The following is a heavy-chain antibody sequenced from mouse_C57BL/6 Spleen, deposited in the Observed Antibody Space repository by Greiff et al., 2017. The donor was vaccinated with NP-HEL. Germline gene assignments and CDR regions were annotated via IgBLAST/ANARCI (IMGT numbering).Heavy chain of an antibody. Sequence: QVQLKESGAELVRPGASVTLSCKASGYTFTDYEMHWVKQTPVHGLEWIGAIDPETGGTAYNQKFKGKAILTADKSSSTAYTELRSLTSEDSAVYYCTRDDDYDPAWFAYWGQGTLVTVSA. J-gene: IGHJ3*01. CDR3: TRDDDYDPAWFAY. CDR1: GYTFTDYE. V-gene: IGHV1-15*01. CDR2: IDPETGGT. D-gene: IGHD2-4*01.